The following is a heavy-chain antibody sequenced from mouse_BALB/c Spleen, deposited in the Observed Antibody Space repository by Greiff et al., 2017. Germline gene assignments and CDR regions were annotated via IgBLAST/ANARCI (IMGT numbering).Heavy chain of an antibody. D-gene: IGHD1-1*01. V-gene: IGHV1-14*01. CDR1: GYTFTSYV. CDR2: INPYNDGT. Sequence: VQLKESGPELVKPGASVKMSCKASGYTFTSYVMHWVKQKPGQGLEWIGYINPYNDGTKYNEKFKGKATLTSDKSSSTAYMELSSLTSEDSAVYYCARGGYYGSSYSYAMDYGGQGTSVTVSS. J-gene: IGHJ4*01. CDR3: ARGGYYGSSYSYAMDY.